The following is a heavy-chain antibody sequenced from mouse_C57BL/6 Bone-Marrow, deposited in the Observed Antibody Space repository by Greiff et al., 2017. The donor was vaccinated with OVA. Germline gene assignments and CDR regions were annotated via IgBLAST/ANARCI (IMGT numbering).Heavy chain of an antibody. Sequence: QVQLQQPGAELVMPGASVKLSCKASGYTFTSYWMPWVKQRPGQGLEWIGEIDPSDSYTNYHQKFKGKFTLTVDKSSSTAYMQLSSVTSEDSAVYYCARRGLRYGYFDVWGTGTTVTVSA. D-gene: IGHD1-1*01. V-gene: IGHV1-69*01. CDR3: ARRGLRYGYFDV. J-gene: IGHJ1*03. CDR2: IDPSDSYT. CDR1: GYTFTSYW.